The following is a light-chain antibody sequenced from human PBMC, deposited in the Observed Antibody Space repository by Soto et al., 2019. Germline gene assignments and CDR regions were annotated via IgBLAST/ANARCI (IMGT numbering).Light chain of an antibody. V-gene: IGLV1-51*01. CDR3: ETWDASLSTVL. CDR2: DND. J-gene: IGLJ3*02. Sequence: QSVLTQPPSVSAAAGQKVTISCSVSTGSTYVSWYQHLPGTAPKLLIYDNDKRPSGIPDRFSGSKSGTSAILGISGLQTGDEADYYCETWDASLSTVLFGGGTKLTVL. CDR1: TGSTY.